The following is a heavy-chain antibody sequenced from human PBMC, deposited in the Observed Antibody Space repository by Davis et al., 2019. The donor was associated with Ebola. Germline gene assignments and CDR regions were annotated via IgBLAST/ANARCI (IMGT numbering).Heavy chain of an antibody. Sequence: MPSETLSLTCTVSGGSISSGGYYWSWIRQHPGKGLEWIGYIYYSGSTYYNPSLKSRVTISVDTSKNQFSLKLSSVTAADTAVYYCARTRVVVSYYYYGMDVWGQGTLVTVSS. D-gene: IGHD3-22*01. CDR1: GGSISSGGYY. CDR3: ARTRVVVSYYYYGMDV. J-gene: IGHJ6*02. V-gene: IGHV4-31*03. CDR2: IYYSGST.